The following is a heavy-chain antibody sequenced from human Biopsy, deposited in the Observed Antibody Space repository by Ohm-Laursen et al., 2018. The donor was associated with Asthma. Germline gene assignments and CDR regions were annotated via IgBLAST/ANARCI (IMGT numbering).Heavy chain of an antibody. CDR3: ARTHERWTSIQDDALDI. D-gene: IGHD4-23*01. CDR2: IAWDGINS. Sequence: SLRLSCAASGFTFSTYGMHWVRQAPGKGLEWVAYIAWDGINSYYADSVKGRFTISRDNSRNTLYLQMNSLRVEDTAIYYCARTHERWTSIQDDALDIWGQGTMVIVSS. CDR1: GFTFSTYG. J-gene: IGHJ3*02. V-gene: IGHV3-30*03.